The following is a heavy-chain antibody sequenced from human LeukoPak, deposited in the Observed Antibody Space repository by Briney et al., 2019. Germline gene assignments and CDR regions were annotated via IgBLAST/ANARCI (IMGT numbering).Heavy chain of an antibody. V-gene: IGHV4-34*01. J-gene: IGHJ5*02. Sequence: PSETLSLTCAVYGGSFSGYYWSWIRQPPGKGLEWIGKINHSGSTNYNPSLKSRVTISVDTSKNQFSLKLSSVTAADTAVYYCAREYPNSGATYSSGWYNPWGQGTLVTVSS. CDR3: AREYPNSGATYSSGWYNP. CDR2: INHSGST. CDR1: GGSFSGYY. D-gene: IGHD6-19*01.